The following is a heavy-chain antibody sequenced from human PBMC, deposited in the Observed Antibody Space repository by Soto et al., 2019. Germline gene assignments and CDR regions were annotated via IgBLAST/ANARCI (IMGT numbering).Heavy chain of an antibody. D-gene: IGHD2-15*01. CDR2: ISGSGSTT. J-gene: IGHJ4*02. V-gene: IGHV3-23*01. CDR3: AKSALHYCTGGSCGYYYFDY. Sequence: EVQLLESGGGLVQPGGSLRLSCAASGFTFSNYAMIWVRQAPGKGLEWIAVISGSGSTTHYADSVKGRFTISRDKSKNALYLLMNCLRAEDSAVYYCAKSALHYCTGGSCGYYYFDYWGQGTLVTVSS. CDR1: GFTFSNYA.